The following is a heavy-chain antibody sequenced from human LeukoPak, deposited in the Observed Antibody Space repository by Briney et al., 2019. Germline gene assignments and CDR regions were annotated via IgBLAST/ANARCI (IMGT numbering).Heavy chain of an antibody. CDR1: GYSFTDYY. J-gene: IGHJ4*02. Sequence: ASVKVSCNTSGYSFTDYYIHWVRQAPGQGLEWMGWINPDGGDTKYAQNFQGRVTLTRDTSISTTYMELGSLTSDDTAIFFCARARRNWDYVDYWGQGTLVIVSS. CDR2: INPDGGDT. V-gene: IGHV1-2*02. D-gene: IGHD7-27*01. CDR3: ARARRNWDYVDY.